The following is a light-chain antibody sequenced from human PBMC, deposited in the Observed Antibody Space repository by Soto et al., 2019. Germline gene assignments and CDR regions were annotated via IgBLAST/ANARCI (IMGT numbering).Light chain of an antibody. CDR3: SSFTGSSTLV. Sequence: QSALTQPASVSGSPGQSITISCTGTSSDIGLYNYVSWYQQHPGKAPKLIIFEVSNRPSGVSNRFSGSKSGNTASLTISGLQAEDEADYYCSSFTGSSTLVFGSGTKLNVL. V-gene: IGLV2-14*01. J-gene: IGLJ1*01. CDR2: EVS. CDR1: SSDIGLYNY.